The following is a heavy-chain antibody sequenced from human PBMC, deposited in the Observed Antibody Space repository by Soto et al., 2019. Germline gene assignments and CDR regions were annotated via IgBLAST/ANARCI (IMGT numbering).Heavy chain of an antibody. CDR2: VCTGGAT. D-gene: IGHD1-1*01. V-gene: IGHV3-53*01. CDR3: VRDKRTISGIFPGY. CDR1: GFDVTTNC. J-gene: IGHJ4*02. Sequence: GGSLRLSCVGSGFDVTTNCMRWVRQAPGKGLECVSIVCTGGATHYADSVKGRFTISRDSSKNTVHLQMNNVRAEDTAVYYCVRDKRTISGIFPGYWGQGTQVTVS.